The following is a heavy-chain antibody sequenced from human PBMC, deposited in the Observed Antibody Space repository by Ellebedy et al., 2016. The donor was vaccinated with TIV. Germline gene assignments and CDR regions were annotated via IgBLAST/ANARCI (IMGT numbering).Heavy chain of an antibody. CDR2: IKEDGSQT. CDR1: GFTFSRYA. D-gene: IGHD3-9*01. J-gene: IGHJ4*02. Sequence: GESLKISCVASGFTFSRYAIGWVRQAPGKGLEWVANIKEDGSQTYYVGSVKGRFTISRDNAKNSLYLQMNSLRADDTAVYYCATDRGYFTFDYWGQGSLITVSS. V-gene: IGHV3-7*03. CDR3: ATDRGYFTFDY.